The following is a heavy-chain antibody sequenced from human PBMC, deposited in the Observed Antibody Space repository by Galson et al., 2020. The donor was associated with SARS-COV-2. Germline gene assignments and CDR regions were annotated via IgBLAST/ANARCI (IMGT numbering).Heavy chain of an antibody. J-gene: IGHJ4*02. CDR2: PTTNTGNP. D-gene: IGHD3-22*01. Sequence: ASVTVSCTAPGFTFTNSPTNWVRQAPGQGLEWIGWPTTNTGNPPYAQGFTGHFVFSLDTSVSTAYLQISSLKAEDTAVYYCARLPRHYDSSGYVYWGQGTLGTGSS. CDR3: ARLPRHYDSSGYVY. CDR1: GFTFTNSP. V-gene: IGHV7-4-1*02.